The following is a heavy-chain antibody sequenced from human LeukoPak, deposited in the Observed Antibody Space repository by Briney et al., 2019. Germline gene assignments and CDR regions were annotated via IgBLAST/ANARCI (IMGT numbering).Heavy chain of an antibody. CDR2: ISSSSSYI. J-gene: IGHJ4*02. CDR3: ARGRYGSGSYLISFFDY. D-gene: IGHD3-10*01. CDR1: GFTFSSYS. V-gene: IGHV3-21*01. Sequence: GSLRLSCAASGFTFSSYSMNWVRQAPGKGLEWVSSISSSSSYIYYADSVKGRFTISRDNAKNSLYLQMNSLRAEDTAVYYCARGRYGSGSYLISFFDYWGQGTLVTVSS.